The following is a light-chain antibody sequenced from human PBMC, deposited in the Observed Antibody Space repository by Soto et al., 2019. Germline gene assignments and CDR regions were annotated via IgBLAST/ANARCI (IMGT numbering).Light chain of an antibody. CDR3: QQYKTESIT. V-gene: IGKV1-5*03. Sequence: DIQMTQSPSTLSASVGDRVTITCRASQSVNHWLAWYQHKPGEAPKLLIYEASKLKTGVPSRFSGSGSGTEFTLTISSLQPDDFATYYCQQYKTESITFGQGTRLEIK. J-gene: IGKJ5*01. CDR1: QSVNHW. CDR2: EAS.